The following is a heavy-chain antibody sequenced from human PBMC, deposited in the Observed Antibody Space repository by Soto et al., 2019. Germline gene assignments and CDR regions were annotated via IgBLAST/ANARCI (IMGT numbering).Heavy chain of an antibody. J-gene: IGHJ6*02. V-gene: IGHV1-18*01. CDR2: ISAYNGNT. CDR3: ARSPYYYDSSGYVGYYYGMDV. Sequence: QVQLVQSGAEVKKPGASVKVSCKASGYTFTSYGISWVRQAPGQGLEWMGWISAYNGNTNYAQKLQGRVTMTTDTSTSTGYRELRSLSSDDTAMYYCARSPYYYDSSGYVGYYYGMDVWGQGTTVTVSS. D-gene: IGHD3-22*01. CDR1: GYTFTSYG.